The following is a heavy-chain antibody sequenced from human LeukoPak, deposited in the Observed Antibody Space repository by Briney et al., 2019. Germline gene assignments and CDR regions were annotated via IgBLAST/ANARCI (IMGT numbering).Heavy chain of an antibody. CDR2: ISGSGSDT. V-gene: IGHV3-23*01. Sequence: GSLRLSCAASGFSFNTYGMNWVRQAPGKGLEWVSAISGSGSDTYYADSVQGRFTISRDNSKNTLSLQMDSLRAEDTAVYYCAKKRDSHETLYFFDSWGQGILVTVSS. CDR1: GFSFNTYG. CDR3: AKKRDSHETLYFFDS. D-gene: IGHD2-15*01. J-gene: IGHJ4*02.